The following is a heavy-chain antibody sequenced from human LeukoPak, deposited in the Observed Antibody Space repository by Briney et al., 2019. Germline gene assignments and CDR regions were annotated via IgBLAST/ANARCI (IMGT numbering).Heavy chain of an antibody. CDR1: GFTFSSYA. CDR3: AKDYDGDFIGYFDY. D-gene: IGHD4-17*01. Sequence: QPGGSLRLSGAASGFTFSSYAMSWVRQAPGKGLEWVSAISGSGGSTYYADSVKGRFTISRDNSKNTLYLQMNSLRAEDTAVYYCAKDYDGDFIGYFDYWGQGTLVTVSS. V-gene: IGHV3-23*01. CDR2: ISGSGGST. J-gene: IGHJ4*02.